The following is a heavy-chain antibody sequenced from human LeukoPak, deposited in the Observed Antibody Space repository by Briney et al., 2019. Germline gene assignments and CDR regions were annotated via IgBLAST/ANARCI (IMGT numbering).Heavy chain of an antibody. CDR1: GGSISSGDYY. D-gene: IGHD2-2*02. Sequence: SQTLSLTCTVSGGSISSGDYYWSWIRQPPGKGLEWIGYIYYSGSTYYNPSLKSRVTVSVDTSKNQFSLKLSSVTAADTAVYYCASSTVPAAIPYFDYWGQGTLVIVSS. CDR3: ASSTVPAAIPYFDY. CDR2: IYYSGST. J-gene: IGHJ4*02. V-gene: IGHV4-30-4*08.